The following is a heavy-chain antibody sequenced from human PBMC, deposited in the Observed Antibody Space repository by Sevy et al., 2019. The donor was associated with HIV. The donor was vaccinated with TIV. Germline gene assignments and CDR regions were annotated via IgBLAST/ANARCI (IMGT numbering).Heavy chain of an antibody. Sequence: GGSLRLSCAASGFTFSSYAMSWVRQAPGKWLEWVSAISGSGGSTYYADSVKGRFIISRDNSKNTLYLQMNSLRAEDTAVYYCAKVIAARPGKGAFDIWGQGIMVTVSS. CDR2: ISGSGGST. CDR1: GFTFSSYA. V-gene: IGHV3-23*01. CDR3: AKVIAARPGKGAFDI. D-gene: IGHD6-6*01. J-gene: IGHJ3*02.